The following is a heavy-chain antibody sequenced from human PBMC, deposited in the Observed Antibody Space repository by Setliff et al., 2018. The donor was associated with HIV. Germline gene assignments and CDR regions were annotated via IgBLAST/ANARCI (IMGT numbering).Heavy chain of an antibody. CDR3: ARDYYDSSGYISFPGLPDY. CDR1: GYTFTSYG. D-gene: IGHD3-22*01. J-gene: IGHJ4*02. Sequence: ASVKVSCKASGYTFTSYGISWVRQAPGQGLEWMGWISAYNGNTNYAQKFQGRVTMTRDTSISTAYMELSRLRSDDTAVYYCARDYYDSSGYISFPGLPDYWGQGTLVTV. CDR2: ISAYNGNT. V-gene: IGHV1-18*01.